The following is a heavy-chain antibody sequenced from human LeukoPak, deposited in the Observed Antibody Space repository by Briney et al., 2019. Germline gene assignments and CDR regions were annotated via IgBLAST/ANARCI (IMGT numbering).Heavy chain of an antibody. V-gene: IGHV3-30-3*01. CDR2: ISYDGSNK. J-gene: IGHJ4*02. CDR1: GFTFSSYA. D-gene: IGHD3-22*01. CDR3: ARDDSWFDY. Sequence: GGSLRLSCAASGFTFSSYAMHWVRQAPGKGLEWVAVISYDGSNKYYADSVKGRFTISRDNSKSTLYLQMNSLRAEDTAVYYCARDDSWFDYWGQGTLVTVSS.